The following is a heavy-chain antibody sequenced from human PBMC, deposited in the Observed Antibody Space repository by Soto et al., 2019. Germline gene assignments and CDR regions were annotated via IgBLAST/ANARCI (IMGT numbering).Heavy chain of an antibody. Sequence: GGSLRLSCAASGFTFSRSAMSWVRQAPGKGLEWVSTISGTGSSTYYADSVKGRFAISRDNSKNTLYLQMNSLRVEDTAVFYWANHLNPLSWVFEAFDSWGLGALVTVSS. CDR2: ISGTGSST. CDR1: GFTFSRSA. CDR3: ANHLNPLSWVFEAFDS. V-gene: IGHV3-23*01. J-gene: IGHJ5*01. D-gene: IGHD3-3*01.